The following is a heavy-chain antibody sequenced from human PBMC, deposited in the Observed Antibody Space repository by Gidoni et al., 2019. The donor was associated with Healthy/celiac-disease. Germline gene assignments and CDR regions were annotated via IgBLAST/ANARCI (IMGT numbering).Heavy chain of an antibody. CDR2: ISAYNGNT. CDR3: ARSLPPEWLQWGPHNWFDP. D-gene: IGHD5-12*01. J-gene: IGHJ5*02. CDR1: GYTFTSYA. V-gene: IGHV1-18*01. Sequence: QVQLVQSGAEVKKPGASVKVSCKASGYTFTSYAISWVRQAPGQGLEWMGWISAYNGNTNYAQKRQGRVTMTTDTSTSTAYMELRSLRSDDTAVYYCARSLPPEWLQWGPHNWFDPWGQGTLVTVSS.